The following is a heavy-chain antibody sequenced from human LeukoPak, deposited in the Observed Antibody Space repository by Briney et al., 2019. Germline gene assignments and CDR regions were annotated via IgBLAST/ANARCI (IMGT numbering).Heavy chain of an antibody. CDR1: GFTFSSYA. J-gene: IGHJ4*02. CDR2: IDSSSSYI. Sequence: PGGSLRLSCAASGFTFSSYAMNWVRQAPGKGLEWVSSIDSSSSYIYYADSVKGRFTISRDNSKNTLYLQMNSLRAEDTAVYYCAKVVGPTTLRGFVDCWGQGTLVTVSS. D-gene: IGHD1-26*01. CDR3: AKVVGPTTLRGFVDC. V-gene: IGHV3-21*04.